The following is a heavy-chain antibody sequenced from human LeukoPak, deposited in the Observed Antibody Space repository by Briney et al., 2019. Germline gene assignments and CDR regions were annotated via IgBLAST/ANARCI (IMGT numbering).Heavy chain of an antibody. CDR1: GGSISSSSYY. D-gene: IGHD3-22*01. V-gene: IGHV4-39*07. CDR3: ARDYYDSSGYLTRLDY. CDR2: IYYSGST. Sequence: SETLSLTCTVSGGSISSSSYYWGWIRQPPGKGLEWIGSIYYSGSTYYNPSLKSRVTISVDTSKNQFSLKLSSVTAADTAVYYCARDYYDSSGYLTRLDYWGQGTLVTVSS. J-gene: IGHJ4*02.